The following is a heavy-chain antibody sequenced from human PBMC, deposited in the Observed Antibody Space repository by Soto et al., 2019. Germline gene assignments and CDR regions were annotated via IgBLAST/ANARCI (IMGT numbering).Heavy chain of an antibody. CDR2: IYYSGST. Sequence: QVQLQESGPGLVKPSETLSLTCTVSGGSISSYYWSWIRQPPGKGLEWIGYIYYSGSTNYNPSLKSRVTISVDTSKNQFSLKLSSVTAADTAVYYCARGDTAMVPVSWFDPWGQGTLVTVSS. J-gene: IGHJ5*02. CDR1: GGSISSYY. D-gene: IGHD5-18*01. V-gene: IGHV4-59*01. CDR3: ARGDTAMVPVSWFDP.